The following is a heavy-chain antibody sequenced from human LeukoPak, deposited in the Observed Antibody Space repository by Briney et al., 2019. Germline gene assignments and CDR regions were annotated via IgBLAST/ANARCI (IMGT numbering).Heavy chain of an antibody. CDR3: ATVRAPLGYCSGGSCGWFDP. Sequence: GGSLRLSCAASGFTFSSYWMSWVRQAPGKGLEWVANIKQDGSEKYYVDSVKGRFTISRDNAKNSLYLQMNSQRAEDTAVYYCATVRAPLGYCSGGSCGWFDPWGQGTLVTVSS. CDR2: IKQDGSEK. D-gene: IGHD2-15*01. CDR1: GFTFSSYW. J-gene: IGHJ5*02. V-gene: IGHV3-7*01.